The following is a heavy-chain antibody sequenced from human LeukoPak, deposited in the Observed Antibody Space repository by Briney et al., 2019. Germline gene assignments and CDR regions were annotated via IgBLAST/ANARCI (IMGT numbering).Heavy chain of an antibody. Sequence: SETLSLTCTVSGGSISSYYWTWIRQPAGKGLEWIGRMDNSGNINYNPSLKSRATMSLDTSKNQFSLILRSVTAADTAIYYCVRDQFACGTYTCDSWGQGTLVRVAS. CDR2: MDNSGNI. J-gene: IGHJ4*02. CDR3: VRDQFACGTYTCDS. CDR1: GGSISSYY. V-gene: IGHV4-4*07. D-gene: IGHD1-26*01.